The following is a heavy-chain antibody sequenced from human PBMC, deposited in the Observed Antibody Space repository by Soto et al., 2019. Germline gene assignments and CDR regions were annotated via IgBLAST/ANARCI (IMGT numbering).Heavy chain of an antibody. CDR3: ARSCCGEQNWFDP. CDR1: GGTFSGYW. D-gene: IGHD4-17*01. J-gene: IGHJ5*02. CDR2: IYGDGTTT. V-gene: IGHV3-74*01. Sequence: EVQLVESGGDLVQPGGSLRLSCAASGGTFSGYWMHWVRRVPGKGLVWVSRIYGDGTTTTYADSVQGRFTISRDTEKNTVYLQMNTLRVDDTGVYFCARSCCGEQNWFDPWGQGTLVTVSS.